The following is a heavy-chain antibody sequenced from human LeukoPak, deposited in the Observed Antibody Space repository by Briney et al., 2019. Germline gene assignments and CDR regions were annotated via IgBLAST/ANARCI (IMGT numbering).Heavy chain of an antibody. J-gene: IGHJ4*02. D-gene: IGHD2-21*01. CDR2: ISGSGGST. CDR3: AKCGHLGHYFDY. Sequence: GGSLRLSCAASGFTFSTYAMSWVRQAPGKGLEWVSVISGSGGSTYYADSVKSRFTISRDNSKNTLYLQMNSLRADDTAIYYCAKCGHLGHYFDYWGQGILVTVSS. V-gene: IGHV3-23*01. CDR1: GFTFSTYA.